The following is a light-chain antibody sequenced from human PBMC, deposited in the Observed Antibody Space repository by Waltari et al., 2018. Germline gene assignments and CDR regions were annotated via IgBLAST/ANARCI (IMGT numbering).Light chain of an antibody. J-gene: IGLJ3*02. CDR1: SRDVGSYYL. Sequence: QSALTQPASVSGSPGQSITISCTGSSRDVGSYYLVSWYQHHPGKAPKFIIYDVNKRPSGGTYRFSGSKSGNTASLTISGLQTEDEADYYCCSFAGSSNWVFGGGTKVTVL. V-gene: IGLV2-23*02. CDR3: CSFAGSSNWV. CDR2: DVN.